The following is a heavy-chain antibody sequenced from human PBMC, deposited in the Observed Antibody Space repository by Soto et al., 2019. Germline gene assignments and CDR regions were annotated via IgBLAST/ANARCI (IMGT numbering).Heavy chain of an antibody. CDR3: ARVVSDSSSWYRLDYYMDV. V-gene: IGHV3-11*01. Sequence: QVQLVESGGGLVKPGGSLRLSCAASGFTFSDYYMSWIRQAPGKGLEWVSYISSSGSTIYYADSVKGRFTISRDNAKNSLYLQMNSLRAEDTAVYYCARVVSDSSSWYRLDYYMDVWGKGTTVTVSS. CDR1: GFTFSDYY. CDR2: ISSSGSTI. J-gene: IGHJ6*03. D-gene: IGHD6-13*01.